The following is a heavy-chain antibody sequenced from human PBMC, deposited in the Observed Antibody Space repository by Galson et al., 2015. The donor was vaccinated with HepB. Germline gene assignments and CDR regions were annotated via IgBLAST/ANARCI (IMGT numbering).Heavy chain of an antibody. CDR1: GFTFSTYV. D-gene: IGHD6-19*01. CDR2: ISGSGGSR. Sequence: SLRLSCAASGFTFSTYVMSWVRQAPGKGLGWVPGISGSGGSRYYADSVKGRFTISRDNSKNTLYLQMNSLRAEDTAVYYCAKQDSSGWSYGMDVWGQGTTVTVSS. J-gene: IGHJ6*02. V-gene: IGHV3-23*01. CDR3: AKQDSSGWSYGMDV.